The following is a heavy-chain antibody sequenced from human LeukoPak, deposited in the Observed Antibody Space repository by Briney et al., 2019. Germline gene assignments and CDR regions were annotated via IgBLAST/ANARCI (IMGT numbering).Heavy chain of an antibody. Sequence: PGESLRLSCTASGFTFGDYAMSWVRQAPGKGLEWVGFIRSKAYGGTTEYAASVKGRFTISRDDSKSIAYLQMNSLKTEDTAVYYCTREVWFGETYAFDIWGQGTMVTVSS. V-gene: IGHV3-49*04. CDR2: IRSKAYGGTT. CDR1: GFTFGDYA. J-gene: IGHJ3*02. CDR3: TREVWFGETYAFDI. D-gene: IGHD3-10*01.